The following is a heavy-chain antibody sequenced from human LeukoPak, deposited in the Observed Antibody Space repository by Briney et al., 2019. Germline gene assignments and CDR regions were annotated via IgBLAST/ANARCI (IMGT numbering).Heavy chain of an antibody. J-gene: IGHJ4*02. CDR1: GFTFSSYG. Sequence: KTGGSLRLSCAASGFTFSSYGMHWSAKPPGRGLSGVSSISSTSSYIYYADSLKGRFTISRDNAKNSLYLQMNSLRAEDTAVYYCAREGGSYGYHDYWGQGTLVTVSS. V-gene: IGHV3-21*01. D-gene: IGHD1-26*01. CDR2: ISSTSSYI. CDR3: AREGGSYGYHDY.